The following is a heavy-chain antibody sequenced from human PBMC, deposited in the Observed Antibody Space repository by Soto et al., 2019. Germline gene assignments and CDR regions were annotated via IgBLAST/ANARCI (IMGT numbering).Heavy chain of an antibody. Sequence: QVQLQQWGAGLLKPSETLSLTCAVYGGSFSGYYWSWIRQPPGKGLAWIGEINHSGSPNYNPSLRSRVPIPVDTSKNQFSLELSSVTAADTAVYYCARGRGLRFLEWFPSYYYYGMDVWGQGATGTVSS. CDR3: ARGRGLRFLEWFPSYYYYGMDV. J-gene: IGHJ6*02. D-gene: IGHD3-3*01. CDR2: INHSGSP. V-gene: IGHV4-34*01. CDR1: GGSFSGYY.